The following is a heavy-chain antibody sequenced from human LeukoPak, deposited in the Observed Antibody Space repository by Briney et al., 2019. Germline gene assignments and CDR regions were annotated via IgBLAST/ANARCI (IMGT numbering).Heavy chain of an antibody. J-gene: IGHJ5*02. CDR3: ARGGLGGYDILTGYYLNWFDP. V-gene: IGHV4-31*03. CDR2: IYYSGST. D-gene: IGHD3-9*01. Sequence: SETLSLTCTVSGGSISSGTYYWSWIRQHTGKGLEWIGYIYYSGSTYYNPSLKSRVTISVDTSKNQFSLKLSSVTAADTAVYYCARGGLGGYDILTGYYLNWFDPWGQGTLVTVSS. CDR1: GGSISSGTYY.